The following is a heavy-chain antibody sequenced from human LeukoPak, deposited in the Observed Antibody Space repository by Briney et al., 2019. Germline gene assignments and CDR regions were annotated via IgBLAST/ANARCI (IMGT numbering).Heavy chain of an antibody. Sequence: SETLPLTCTVSGGSIRSSSYYWGWIRQPPGKGLEWIGNIHYTGSTYSNPSLKSRITISVDTSKNQFSLKLSSVTAADTAVYYCARLSGSYQYFDYWGQGTLVTVSS. CDR2: IHYTGST. V-gene: IGHV4-39*01. J-gene: IGHJ4*02. CDR3: ARLSGSYQYFDY. D-gene: IGHD3-22*01. CDR1: GGSIRSSSYY.